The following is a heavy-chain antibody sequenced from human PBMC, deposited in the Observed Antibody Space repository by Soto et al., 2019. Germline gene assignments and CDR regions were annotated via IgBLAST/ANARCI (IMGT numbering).Heavy chain of an antibody. J-gene: IGHJ4*02. Sequence: PGGSLRLSCAAAGVIFSNYWMSWVRQAPGKGLEWVANINREGSVKNYVDSVKDRFTISRDNAKNSVYLQMNSLRADDTAVYYCTSARSSVGAPGGFIEFWGQGTLVTVSS. D-gene: IGHD1-26*01. V-gene: IGHV3-7*03. CDR1: GVIFSNYW. CDR3: TSARSSVGAPGGFIEF. CDR2: INREGSVK.